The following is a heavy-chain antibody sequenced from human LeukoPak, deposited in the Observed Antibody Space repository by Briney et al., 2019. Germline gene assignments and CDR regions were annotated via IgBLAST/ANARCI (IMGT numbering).Heavy chain of an antibody. CDR1: GYTFTSYA. V-gene: IGHV1-3*01. CDR3: ARDSPGYSSGWYGAFDI. D-gene: IGHD6-13*01. J-gene: IGHJ3*02. CDR2: INAGNGNT. Sequence: ASVKVSCKASGYTFTSYAMHWVRQAPGQRLEWMGWINAGNGNTKYSQKFQGRVTITRDTSASTAYMELSSLRSEDTAVYYCARDSPGYSSGWYGAFDIWGQGTMVTVSS.